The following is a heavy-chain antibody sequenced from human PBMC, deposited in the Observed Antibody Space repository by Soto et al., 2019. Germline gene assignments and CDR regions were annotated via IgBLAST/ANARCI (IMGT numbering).Heavy chain of an antibody. CDR2: IYYSGST. Sequence: SETLSLTCTVSGGSISSSSYYWGWIRQPPGKGLEWIGSIYYSGSTYYNPSLKSRVTISVDTSKNQFSLKLSSVTAADTAVYYCAIHHWYNYIWGSYRYGYMDVWGKGTTVTVSS. V-gene: IGHV4-39*01. CDR3: AIHHWYNYIWGSYRYGYMDV. J-gene: IGHJ6*03. D-gene: IGHD3-16*02. CDR1: GGSISSSSYY.